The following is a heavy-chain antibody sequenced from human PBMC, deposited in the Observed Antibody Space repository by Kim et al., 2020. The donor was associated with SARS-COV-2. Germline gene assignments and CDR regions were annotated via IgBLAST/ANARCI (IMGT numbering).Heavy chain of an antibody. V-gene: IGHV1-2*02. CDR3: AREWFGDNY. CDR2: GGT. Sequence: GGTNYAQKFQGRVTMTRDTSISTAYMELSRLRSDDTAVYYCAREWFGDNYWGQGTLVTVSS. J-gene: IGHJ4*02. D-gene: IGHD3-10*01.